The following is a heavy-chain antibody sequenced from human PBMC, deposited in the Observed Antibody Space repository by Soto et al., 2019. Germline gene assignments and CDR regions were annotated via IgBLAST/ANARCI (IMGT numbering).Heavy chain of an antibody. J-gene: IGHJ4*02. D-gene: IGHD1-26*01. CDR3: FIGAIRGMVGGSHF. Sequence: SETLCLTCTVSGGSISSYYWSWIRQPPGKGLEWIGYIYYSGRTNYNPSLKSRVTISVDTSKNQFSLKLSSVTAADTAVYYCFIGAIRGMVGGSHFWGTGILV. V-gene: IGHV4-59*01. CDR1: GGSISSYY. CDR2: IYYSGRT.